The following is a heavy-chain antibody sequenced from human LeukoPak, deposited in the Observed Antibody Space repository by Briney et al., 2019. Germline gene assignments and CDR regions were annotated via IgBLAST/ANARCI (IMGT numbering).Heavy chain of an antibody. D-gene: IGHD3-3*01. V-gene: IGHV4-34*01. Sequence: SETLSLTCAVYGGSFSGYYWSWIRQPPGKGLEWIGEINHSGSTNYNPSLKSRVTISVDTSKNQFSLKLSSVSAADTAVYYCARGSDFWSRQFDYWGQGTLVTVSS. CDR2: INHSGST. J-gene: IGHJ4*02. CDR3: ARGSDFWSRQFDY. CDR1: GGSFSGYY.